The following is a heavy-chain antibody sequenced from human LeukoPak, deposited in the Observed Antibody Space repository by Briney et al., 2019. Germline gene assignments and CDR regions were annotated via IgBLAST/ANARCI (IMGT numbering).Heavy chain of an antibody. D-gene: IGHD3/OR15-3a*01. V-gene: IGHV3-30-3*01. J-gene: IGHJ3*02. Sequence: PGGSLRLSCAASGFIFSSYAMHWVRQAPGKGLEWVAVISYDGSNKYYADSVKGRFTISRDNSKNTLYLQMNSLRAEDTAVYYCARDWTDAFDIWGQGTMVTVSS. CDR3: ARDWTDAFDI. CDR2: ISYDGSNK. CDR1: GFIFSSYA.